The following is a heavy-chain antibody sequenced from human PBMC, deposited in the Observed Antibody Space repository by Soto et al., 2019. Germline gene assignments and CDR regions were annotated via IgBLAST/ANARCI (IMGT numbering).Heavy chain of an antibody. CDR1: GGSVSVYY. CDR2: IYASGSP. J-gene: IGHJ4*02. D-gene: IGHD1-26*01. V-gene: IGHV4-59*02. Sequence: PSETLSLTCTISGGSVSVYYWRWIRQSTGQGLEWIGYIYASGSPYYNPSLRSRVAISADTSKNQISLKLTSPTAADTAAYYCARGVGSSPPQYWGRGTLVTVSS. CDR3: ARGVGSSPPQY.